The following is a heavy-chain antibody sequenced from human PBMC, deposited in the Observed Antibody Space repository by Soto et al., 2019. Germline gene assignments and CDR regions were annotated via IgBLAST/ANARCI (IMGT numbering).Heavy chain of an antibody. D-gene: IGHD1-1*01. CDR3: ARLEAWNYYYYYGMDV. CDR1: GDSVSSNSAA. V-gene: IGHV6-1*01. Sequence: PSQTLSLTCAISGDSVSSNSAAWNWIRQSPSRGLEWLGRTYYRSEWYNDYAVSVKSRITINPDTSKNQFSLQLNSVTPEDTAVYYCARLEAWNYYYYYGMDVWRQGTTVTVPS. CDR2: TYYRSEWYN. J-gene: IGHJ6*02.